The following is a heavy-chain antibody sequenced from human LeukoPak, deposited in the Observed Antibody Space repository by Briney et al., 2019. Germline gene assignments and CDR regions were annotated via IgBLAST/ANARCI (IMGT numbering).Heavy chain of an antibody. CDR2: ISGSGGST. D-gene: IGHD6-19*01. CDR3: AKAPRGIAVAGPSNWFDP. V-gene: IGHV3-23*01. Sequence: SGGSLRLSCAASGFSFSTYAMSWVRQAPGKGLEWVSAISGSGGSTYYADSVKGRFTISRDNSKNTLYLQMNSLRAEDTAVYYCAKAPRGIAVAGPSNWFDPWGQGTLVTVSS. CDR1: GFSFSTYA. J-gene: IGHJ5*02.